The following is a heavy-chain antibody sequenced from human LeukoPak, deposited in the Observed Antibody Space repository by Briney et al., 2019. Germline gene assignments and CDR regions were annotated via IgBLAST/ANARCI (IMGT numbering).Heavy chain of an antibody. Sequence: SETLSLTCTVSGGSISSGGYYWSWIRQHPGKGLEWIGYIYYSGSTYYNPSLKSRVTISVDTSKNQFSLKLSSVTAADTAVYYCARLPGYSSSWGPYWFDPWGQGTLVTVSS. D-gene: IGHD6-13*01. CDR3: ARLPGYSSSWGPYWFDP. V-gene: IGHV4-31*03. J-gene: IGHJ5*02. CDR1: GGSISSGGYY. CDR2: IYYSGST.